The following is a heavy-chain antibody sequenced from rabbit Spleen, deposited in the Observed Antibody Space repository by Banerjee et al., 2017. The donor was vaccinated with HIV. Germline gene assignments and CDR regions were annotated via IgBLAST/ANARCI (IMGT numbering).Heavy chain of an antibody. J-gene: IGHJ4*01. Sequence: LEESGGGLVKPGGTLTLTCTVSGFSFSSNWICWVRQAPGKGLEWIACIDTNDGDTDYANWPKGRFTISKTSSTTVTLQMTSLTAADTATYFCARDLENYAYTSYLDLWGPGTLVTVS. V-gene: IGHV1S45*01. CDR1: GFSFSSNW. CDR3: ARDLENYAYTSYLDL. CDR2: IDTNDGDT. D-gene: IGHD8-1*01.